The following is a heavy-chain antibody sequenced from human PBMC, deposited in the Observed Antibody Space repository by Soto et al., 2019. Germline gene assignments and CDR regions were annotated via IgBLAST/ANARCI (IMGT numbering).Heavy chain of an antibody. CDR3: ARDWYCSGGSCYSSFDY. CDR2: ISGSGGST. CDR1: GFTFSSYA. V-gene: IGHV3-23*01. D-gene: IGHD2-15*01. Sequence: PGGSLRLSCAASGFTFSSYAMSWVRQAPGKGLEWVSAISGSGGSTYYADSVKGRFTISRDNSKNTLYLQMNSLRAEDTGVYYCARDWYCSGGSCYSSFDYWGQGILVTVSS. J-gene: IGHJ4*02.